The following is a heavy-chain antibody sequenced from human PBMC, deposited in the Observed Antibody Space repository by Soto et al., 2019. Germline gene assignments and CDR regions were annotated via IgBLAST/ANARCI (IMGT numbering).Heavy chain of an antibody. D-gene: IGHD6-13*01. CDR3: ARDNSAAGYPYYYYYGMDV. J-gene: IGHJ6*02. CDR1: GYTFTSYA. CDR2: INAGNGNT. V-gene: IGHV1-3*01. Sequence: GASVKVSCKASGYTFTSYAMHWVRQAPGQRLEWMGWINAGNGNTKYSQKFQGRVTITRDTSASTAYMELSSLRSEDTAVYYCARDNSAAGYPYYYYYGMDVWGQGTTVTVSS.